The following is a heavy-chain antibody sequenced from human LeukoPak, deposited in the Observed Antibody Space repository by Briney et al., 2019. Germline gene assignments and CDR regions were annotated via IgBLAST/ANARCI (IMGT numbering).Heavy chain of an antibody. Sequence: GGSLRLSCAVSGFTFEDYGMSWVRHGPGKGLEWVSSITSSSRYIYYADSVKGRFTISRDNANNSLYLQMSSLRVEDTAVYYCAIKGSQWYFLVDLWGQGTLVTVSS. J-gene: IGHJ4*02. V-gene: IGHV3-21*01. D-gene: IGHD2/OR15-2a*01. CDR1: GFTFEDYG. CDR3: AIKGSQWYFLVDL. CDR2: ITSSSRYI.